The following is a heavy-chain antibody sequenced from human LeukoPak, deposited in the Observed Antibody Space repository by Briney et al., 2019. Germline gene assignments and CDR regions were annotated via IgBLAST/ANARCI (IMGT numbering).Heavy chain of an antibody. D-gene: IGHD2-15*01. CDR1: GGSVSSGSYY. V-gene: IGHV4-61*01. J-gene: IGHJ4*02. CDR2: IYYSGST. CDR3: ARVSGKSGILLKPTGYSFDY. Sequence: PSETLSLTCTVSGGSVSSGSYYWSWIRQPPGKGLEWIGYIYYSGSTYYNPSLKSRVTISVDTSKNQFSLKLSSVTAADTAVYYCARVSGKSGILLKPTGYSFDYWGQGTLVTVSS.